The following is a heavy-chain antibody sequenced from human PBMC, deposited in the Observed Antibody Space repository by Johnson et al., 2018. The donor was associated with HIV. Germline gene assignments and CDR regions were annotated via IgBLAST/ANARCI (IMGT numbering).Heavy chain of an antibody. D-gene: IGHD3-10*01. CDR1: GFTFSDHY. J-gene: IGHJ3*02. V-gene: IGHV3-66*01. CDR2: IYSGGST. Sequence: VQLVESGGGLVQPGGSLRLSCAASGFTFSDHYMDWVRQAPGKGLEWVSVIYSGGSTYYADSVKGRFTISRDNSKNTLYLQMNSLKVEDTAVYYCARDKGRWFDDAFDIWGQGTMVTVSS. CDR3: ARDKGRWFDDAFDI.